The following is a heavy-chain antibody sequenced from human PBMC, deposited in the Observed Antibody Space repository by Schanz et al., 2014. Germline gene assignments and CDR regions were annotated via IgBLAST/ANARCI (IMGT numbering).Heavy chain of an antibody. J-gene: IGHJ3*02. CDR1: GFTFTNYA. D-gene: IGHD3-10*01. CDR3: AKGRFGELSAFAI. CDR2: ISDSGDTA. V-gene: IGHV3-23*04. Sequence: EVQLVESGGGLVQPGGSLRLSCTASGFTFTNYAMSWVRQAPGKGLEWVSLISDSGDTAYYADSVKGRFTISRDNFKGALYLQMSSLRAEDTAVYYCAKGRFGELSAFAIWGQGTMVTVSS.